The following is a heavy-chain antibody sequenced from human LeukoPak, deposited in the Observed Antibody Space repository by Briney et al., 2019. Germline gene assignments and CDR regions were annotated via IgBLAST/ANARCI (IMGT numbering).Heavy chain of an antibody. J-gene: IGHJ4*02. D-gene: IGHD3-16*01. Sequence: GGSLRLSCAASEFTFSTYWMSWVRQAPGKGLEWVSSISGSGGSTYYADSVKGRFTISRDNSKNTLFLQMNSLRAEDTAVYYCAKRGGMYPAYYFDYWGQGTLVTVSS. CDR2: ISGSGGST. CDR1: EFTFSTYW. CDR3: AKRGGMYPAYYFDY. V-gene: IGHV3-23*01.